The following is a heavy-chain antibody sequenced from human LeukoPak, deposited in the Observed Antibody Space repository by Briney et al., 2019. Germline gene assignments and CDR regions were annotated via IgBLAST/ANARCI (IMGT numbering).Heavy chain of an antibody. CDR1: GGPFSGYY. J-gene: IGHJ4*02. V-gene: IGHV4-34*01. CDR2: INHSGST. D-gene: IGHD3-3*01. Sequence: SETLSLTCAVYGGPFSGYYWSWIRQPPGKGLEWIGEINHSGSTNYNPSLKSRVTISVDTSKNQFSLKLSSVTAADTAVYYCARGLVYYDFWSGYYPVFFDYWGQGTLVTVSS. CDR3: ARGLVYYDFWSGYYPVFFDY.